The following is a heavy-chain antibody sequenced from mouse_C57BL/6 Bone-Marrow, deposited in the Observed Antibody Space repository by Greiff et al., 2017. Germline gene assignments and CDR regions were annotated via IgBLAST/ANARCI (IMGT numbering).Heavy chain of an antibody. CDR3: ARYGSRDWYFDV. Sequence: VQLQQSGPELVKPGASVKISCKASGYSFTGYYMNWVKQSPEKSLEWIGEINPSTGGTTYNQSFKAKATLTVDKSSSTAYMQLKSLTSEDSAVYYCARYGSRDWYFDVWGTGSTAIVSS. D-gene: IGHD1-1*01. CDR2: INPSTGGT. CDR1: GYSFTGYY. V-gene: IGHV1-42*01. J-gene: IGHJ1*03.